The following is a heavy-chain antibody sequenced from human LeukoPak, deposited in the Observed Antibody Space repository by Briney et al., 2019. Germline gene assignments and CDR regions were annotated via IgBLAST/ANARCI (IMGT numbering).Heavy chain of an antibody. CDR1: GGSISSYY. CDR2: ISYSGST. D-gene: IGHD4-23*01. J-gene: IGHJ4*02. CDR3: ARDRGNSGAAYFDY. Sequence: PSETLSLTCTVPGGSISSYYWSWIRQPPGKGLEWIGYISYSGSTNYNPSLKSRVTISVDTSKNQFSLKLRSVTAADTAVYYCARDRGNSGAAYFDYWGQGTLVTVSS. V-gene: IGHV4-59*01.